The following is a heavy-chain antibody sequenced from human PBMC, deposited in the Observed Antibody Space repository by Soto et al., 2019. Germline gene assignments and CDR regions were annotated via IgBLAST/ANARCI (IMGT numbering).Heavy chain of an antibody. D-gene: IGHD2-21*01. CDR1: GYTFTNYD. J-gene: IGHJ5*02. Sequence: GASVKVSCKASGYTFTNYDINWVRQAPGQGLEWMGWMNPNSGNTGYAQKFQGRVTMTRDNSITTAYMELSGLTSEDTAVYYCARERAYVWSYLDPWGQGTLVTVSS. V-gene: IGHV1-8*01. CDR3: ARERAYVWSYLDP. CDR2: MNPNSGNT.